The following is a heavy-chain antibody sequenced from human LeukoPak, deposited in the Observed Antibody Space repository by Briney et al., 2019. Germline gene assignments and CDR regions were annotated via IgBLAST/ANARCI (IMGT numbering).Heavy chain of an antibody. V-gene: IGHV1-69*06. Sequence: SVKVSCKASGGTFSSYAISWVRQAPGQGLEWMGGIIPIFGTANYARKFQGRVTITADKSTSTAYMELSSLRSEDTAVYYCARVGPTVCNWNYLTYWGQGTLVTVSS. CDR1: GGTFSSYA. J-gene: IGHJ4*02. CDR2: IIPIFGTA. D-gene: IGHD1-7*01. CDR3: ARVGPTVCNWNYLTY.